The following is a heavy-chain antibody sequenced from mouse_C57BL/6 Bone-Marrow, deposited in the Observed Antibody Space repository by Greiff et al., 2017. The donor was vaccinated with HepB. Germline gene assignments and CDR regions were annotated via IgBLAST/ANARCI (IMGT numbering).Heavy chain of an antibody. CDR2: ISNLAYSI. CDR3: ARHCSYGSGFAY. V-gene: IGHV5-15*01. J-gene: IGHJ3*01. D-gene: IGHD1-1*01. CDR1: GFTFSDYG. Sequence: DVQLVESGGGLVQPGGSLKLSCAASGFTFSDYGMAWVRQAPRKGLEWVAFISNLAYSIYYADTVTGRFTISRENAKNTLYLEMSRLRSEDTAMYCCARHCSYGSGFAYWGQGTLVTVSA.